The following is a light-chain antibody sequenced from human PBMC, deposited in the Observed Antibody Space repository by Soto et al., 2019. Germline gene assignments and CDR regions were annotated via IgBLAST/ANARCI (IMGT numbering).Light chain of an antibody. CDR1: SSDVGGYNY. V-gene: IGLV2-14*01. CDR2: EVS. Sequence: QSALTQPASVSGSPGQSITISCTGTSSDVGGYNYVSWYQQHPGKAPKLMIYEVSNRPSGVSNRFSGSKSGNTASLTISGLQAEGEADYYCSSYTSSSTLGFGTGTMLTVL. J-gene: IGLJ1*01. CDR3: SSYTSSSTLG.